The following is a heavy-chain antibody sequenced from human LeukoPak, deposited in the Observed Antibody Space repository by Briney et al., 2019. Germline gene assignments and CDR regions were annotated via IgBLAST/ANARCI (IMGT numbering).Heavy chain of an antibody. D-gene: IGHD3-3*01. CDR1: GGSISSGGYY. CDR3: ARTRDFWSAYFDY. V-gene: IGHV4-31*03. CDR2: IYYSGST. Sequence: SETLSLTCTVSGGSISSGGYYWSWIRQHPGKGLEWIGYIYYSGSTYYNPSLKSRVTISIDTSKSQFSLKLSSVTAADTAVYFCARTRDFWSAYFDYWGQGTLVTVSS. J-gene: IGHJ4*02.